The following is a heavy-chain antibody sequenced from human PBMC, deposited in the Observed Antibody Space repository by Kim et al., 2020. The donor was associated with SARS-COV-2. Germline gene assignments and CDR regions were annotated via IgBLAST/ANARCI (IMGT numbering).Heavy chain of an antibody. Sequence: KPSLKSLVTISVDTSKNQFCLRLSSVIAADTAVYYCARLTWAAAFGFFDYWGQGTLVTVSS. CDR3: ARLTWAAAFGFFDY. J-gene: IGHJ4*02. V-gene: IGHV4-61*07. D-gene: IGHD6-13*01.